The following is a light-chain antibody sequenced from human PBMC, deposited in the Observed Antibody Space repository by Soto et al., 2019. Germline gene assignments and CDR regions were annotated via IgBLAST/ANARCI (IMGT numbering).Light chain of an antibody. CDR1: SGHRSYD. Sequence: QLVLTQSPSASASLGASVKLTCTLSSGHRSYDIAWHQQQPEKGPRYLLKVNSAGIHPKGDGVPDRFSGSSSGAERDLTISRLQAEDEADYYCQTWGPGYWVFGGGTKLTVL. CDR3: QTWGPGYWV. V-gene: IGLV4-69*01. CDR2: VNSAGIH. J-gene: IGLJ3*02.